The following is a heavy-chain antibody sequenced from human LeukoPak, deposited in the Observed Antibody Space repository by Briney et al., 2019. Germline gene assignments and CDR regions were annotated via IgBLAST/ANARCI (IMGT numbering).Heavy chain of an antibody. CDR1: GGSISSYY. D-gene: IGHD4-17*01. J-gene: IGHJ4*02. Sequence: SETLSLTCTVSGGSISSYYWSWIRQPAGKGLEWIGRIYTSGSTNYNPSLKSRVTISADTSKNQFSLKVSSVTAADTAVYYCARGEVYYGEVMYYWGQGTLVTVSS. CDR3: ARGEVYYGEVMYY. V-gene: IGHV4-4*07. CDR2: IYTSGST.